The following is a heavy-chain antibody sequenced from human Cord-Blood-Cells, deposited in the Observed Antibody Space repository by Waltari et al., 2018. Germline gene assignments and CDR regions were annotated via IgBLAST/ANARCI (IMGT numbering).Heavy chain of an antibody. V-gene: IGHV4-59*01. CDR2: IYYSGST. CDR1: GCSISSYS. J-gene: IGHJ5*02. CDR3: ARTSSSWYNWFDP. D-gene: IGHD6-13*01. Sequence: QVQLQESGPGLVKPSETLSLTCTVSGCSISSYSWSWFRQPPGKGLEWIGYIYYSGSTNYNPSLKSRVTISVDTSKNQFSLKLSSVTAADTAVYYCARTSSSWYNWFDPWGQGTLVTVSS.